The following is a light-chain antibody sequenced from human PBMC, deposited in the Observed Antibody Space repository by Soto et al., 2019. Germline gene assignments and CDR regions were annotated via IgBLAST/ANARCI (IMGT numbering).Light chain of an antibody. J-gene: IGKJ5*01. CDR2: GAS. V-gene: IGKV3-15*01. Sequence: EIVMTQSPATLSVSPGGRATLSCRASQSVTSNLAWYQQKPGQAPRLLIYGASTRATDIPARFSGSGSGTDFTLTISSLQSEDFATYYCQQSYGTPITFGQGTRLEIK. CDR1: QSVTSN. CDR3: QQSYGTPIT.